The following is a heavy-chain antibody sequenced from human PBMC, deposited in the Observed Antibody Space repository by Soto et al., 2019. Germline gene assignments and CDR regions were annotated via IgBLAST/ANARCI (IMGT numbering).Heavy chain of an antibody. CDR1: GGTFSSSA. Sequence: QVQLVQSGAEMKEPGSSVKVSCKTSGGTFSSSAISWLRQAPGQGLVWMGGIIPLFRTPDYAQKFQGRVTIAADESTSTAYVELSSLRSEDTAVYYCARENDRLQLGGNYYYILDVWGQGTTITVSS. CDR3: ARENDRLQLGGNYYYILDV. CDR2: IIPLFRTP. J-gene: IGHJ6*02. D-gene: IGHD4-4*01. V-gene: IGHV1-69*12.